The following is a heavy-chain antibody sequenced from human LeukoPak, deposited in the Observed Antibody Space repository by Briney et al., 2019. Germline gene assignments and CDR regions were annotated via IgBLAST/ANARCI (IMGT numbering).Heavy chain of an antibody. CDR2: ISSSGGLI. CDR3: ARVGGSGSDFDY. CDR1: GFTFTSYE. J-gene: IGHJ4*02. V-gene: IGHV3-48*03. D-gene: IGHD3-10*01. Sequence: GGSLRLSCVASGFTFTSYEMNWVRQAPGKGLEGVSYISSSGGLIYYADSVKGRFTISRDNAKNSLYLQTNSLRAEDTALYYCARVGGSGSDFDYWGQGTLVTVSS.